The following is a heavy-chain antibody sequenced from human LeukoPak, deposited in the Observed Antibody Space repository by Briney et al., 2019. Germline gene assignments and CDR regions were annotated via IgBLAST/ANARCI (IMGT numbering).Heavy chain of an antibody. V-gene: IGHV3-30*03. Sequence: GRSLRLSCAASGFTFSSYGMHWVRQTPGKGLEWVAVISYDGSNKYYADSVKGRFTISRDNSKNTLYLQMNSLRAEDTAVYYCAREWDCSSTSCSDYYYGMDVWGQGTTVTVSS. D-gene: IGHD2-2*01. J-gene: IGHJ6*02. CDR3: AREWDCSSTSCSDYYYGMDV. CDR2: ISYDGSNK. CDR1: GFTFSSYG.